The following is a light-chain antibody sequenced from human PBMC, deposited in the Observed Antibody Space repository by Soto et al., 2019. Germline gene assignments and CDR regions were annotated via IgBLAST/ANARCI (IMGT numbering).Light chain of an antibody. J-gene: IGKJ1*01. CDR3: QQYNDYSTWT. V-gene: IGKV1-5*01. CDR1: QSISRW. CDR2: NAY. Sequence: DIQLTQSPSTLSSSVGDRVTIACRASQSISRWLAWYQQKPGKAPKVLICNAYSLPSGVSSRFSGSGSGTEFTLTISRLQPDDFATYYCQQYNDYSTWTFGQGTKVEMK.